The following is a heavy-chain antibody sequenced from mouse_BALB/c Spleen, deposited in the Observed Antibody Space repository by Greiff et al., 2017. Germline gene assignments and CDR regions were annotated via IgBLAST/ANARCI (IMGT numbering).Heavy chain of an antibody. CDR1: GYTFTSYW. CDR3: TRRGMITFFDY. V-gene: IGHV1-5*01. Sequence: EVKLQQSGTVLARPGASVKMSCKASGYTFTSYWMHWVKQRPGQGLEWIGAIYPGNSDTSYNQKFKGKAKLTAVTSTSTAYMELSSLTNEDSAVYYCTRRGMITFFDYWGQGTTLTVSS. CDR2: IYPGNSDT. J-gene: IGHJ2*01. D-gene: IGHD2-4*01.